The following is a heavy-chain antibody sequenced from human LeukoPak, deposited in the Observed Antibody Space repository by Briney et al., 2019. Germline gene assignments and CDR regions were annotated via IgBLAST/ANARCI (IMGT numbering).Heavy chain of an antibody. V-gene: IGHV3-66*01. D-gene: IGHD3-10*01. CDR2: IYSGGST. Sequence: GGSLRLSCAASEFTVSNNYMTWVRQAPGKGLEWVSDIYSGGSTYYADSVKGRFINSRDKSKNMLYLQMNSLRAEDTAVYYCAREAPSSVRGVKSFYYYYGMDVWGQGTTVTVSS. CDR3: AREAPSSVRGVKSFYYYYGMDV. J-gene: IGHJ6*02. CDR1: EFTVSNNY.